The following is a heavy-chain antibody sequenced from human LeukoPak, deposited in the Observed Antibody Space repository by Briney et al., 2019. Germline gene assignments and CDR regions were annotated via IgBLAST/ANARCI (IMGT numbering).Heavy chain of an antibody. D-gene: IGHD2-2*01. Sequence: SETLSLTCTVSSGSISTSNYYWGWVRQPPGKGLEWIGYIFYNEGTSYNPSLKSRVTISVDTSNNQLSLKVNSVTAADTAMYYCVKSNSRYQPWTLDIWGRGTMVTVSS. CDR3: VKSNSRYQPWTLDI. V-gene: IGHV4-61*05. CDR1: SGSISTSNYY. J-gene: IGHJ3*02. CDR2: IFYNEGT.